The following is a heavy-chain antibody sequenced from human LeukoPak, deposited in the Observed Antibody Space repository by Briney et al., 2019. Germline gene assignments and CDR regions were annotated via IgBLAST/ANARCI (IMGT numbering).Heavy chain of an antibody. J-gene: IGHJ4*02. D-gene: IGHD3-9*01. CDR2: ISSSSSYK. CDR3: AREPSDILTGYYVTDY. V-gene: IGHV3-21*01. Sequence: GGSLRLSCAASGFTFSSYSMNWVRQAPGKGLEWVSPISSSSSYKYYADSVMGRFTISRDNAKNSLYLQMNSLRAEDTAVYYCAREPSDILTGYYVTDYWGQGTLVTVSS. CDR1: GFTFSSYS.